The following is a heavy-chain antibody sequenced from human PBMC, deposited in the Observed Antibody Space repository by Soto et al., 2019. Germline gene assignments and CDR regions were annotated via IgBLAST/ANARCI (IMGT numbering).Heavy chain of an antibody. CDR1: GFTFNTYD. D-gene: IGHD2-21*01. Sequence: EVQLVESGGGLVKPGGSLRLSCAASGFTFNTYDMNWVRQAPGKGLGWVSSITTSRAYIYYADSLKGRITISRDNAKNSRFLQMNSLRAEDTAVYYCVMSGTARLLRHSWFDTWGQGTLVTVSS. CDR2: ITTSRAYI. V-gene: IGHV3-21*01. J-gene: IGHJ5*02. CDR3: VMSGTARLLRHSWFDT.